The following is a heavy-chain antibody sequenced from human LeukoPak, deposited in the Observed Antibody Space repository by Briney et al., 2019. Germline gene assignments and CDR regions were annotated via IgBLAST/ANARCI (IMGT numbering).Heavy chain of an antibody. Sequence: PSETLSLTCAVYGGSFSGYYWSWIRQPPGKGLEWLGEINHSGSTNYNPSLKSRVTISVDTSKNQFSLKLSSVTAADTAVYYCARKDDSSGYPFDYWGQGTLVTVSS. D-gene: IGHD3-22*01. CDR1: GGSFSGYY. CDR2: INHSGST. V-gene: IGHV4-34*01. J-gene: IGHJ4*02. CDR3: ARKDDSSGYPFDY.